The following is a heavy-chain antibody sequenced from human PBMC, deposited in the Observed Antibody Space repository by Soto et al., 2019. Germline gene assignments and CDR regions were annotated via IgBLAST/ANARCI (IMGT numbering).Heavy chain of an antibody. CDR2: IYYSGGT. V-gene: IGHV4-59*01. CDR3: ARDSVAGFDY. J-gene: IGHJ4*02. CDR1: GGSISSYY. Sequence: SETLSLTCTVSGGSISSYYWSWIRQPPGKGLEWIGYIYYSGGTNYNPSLKSRVTISVDTSKNQFSLKLSSVTAADTAVYYCARDSVAGFDYWGQGTLVTVSS. D-gene: IGHD6-19*01.